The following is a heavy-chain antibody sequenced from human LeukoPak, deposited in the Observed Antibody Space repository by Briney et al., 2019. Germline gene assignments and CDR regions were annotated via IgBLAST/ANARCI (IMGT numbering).Heavy chain of an antibody. CDR2: IYYSGDT. J-gene: IGHJ6*02. V-gene: IGHV4-59*08. Sequence: PSETLSLTCTVSGGSISGFYWSWIRQPPGKGLEWIAYIYYSGDTNYNPSLKGRFTISVDTSKNQFSLRLSSVTAADTAMYYCARSYSSSDHYYYYGMDVWGQGTTVTVSS. CDR3: ARSYSSSDHYYYYGMDV. D-gene: IGHD6-13*01. CDR1: GGSISGFY.